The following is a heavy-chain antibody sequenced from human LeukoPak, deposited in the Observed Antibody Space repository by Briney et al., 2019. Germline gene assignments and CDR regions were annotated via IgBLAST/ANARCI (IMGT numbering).Heavy chain of an antibody. CDR1: GFTFHTSA. J-gene: IGHJ5*02. D-gene: IGHD3-3*01. CDR2: IVLGSGNT. Sequence: SVKVSCKASGFTFHTSAMQWVRQARGQRLEWIGWIVLGSGNTVYSHKFHDRVIITRDMSTSTVYMDLDSLGSEDTAVYYCAAQRGASLHDFWSTRLFDPWGQGTLVTVSS. CDR3: AAQRGASLHDFWSTRLFDP. V-gene: IGHV1-58*02.